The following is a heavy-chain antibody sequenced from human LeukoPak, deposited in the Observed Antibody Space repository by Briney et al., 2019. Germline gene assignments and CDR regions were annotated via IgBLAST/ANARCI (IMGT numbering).Heavy chain of an antibody. CDR1: GFIFSSYA. V-gene: IGHV3-23*01. CDR2: ISGSGGST. D-gene: IGHD3-22*01. Sequence: GGSLRLSCAASGFIFSSYAMSWVRQAPGKGLEWVSTISGSGGSTYYADSVKGRFTISRDNSKNTLYLQMNSLRAEDTAVYYCAKGGSSGYYNHFDYWGQGTLVTVSS. CDR3: AKGGSSGYYNHFDY. J-gene: IGHJ4*02.